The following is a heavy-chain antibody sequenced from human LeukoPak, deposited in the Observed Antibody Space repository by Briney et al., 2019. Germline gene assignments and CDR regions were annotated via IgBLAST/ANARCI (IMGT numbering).Heavy chain of an antibody. V-gene: IGHV5-51*01. CDR3: ARRCSSGSCYSNSAFDI. Sequence: GESLKISCKGSGYRFTSYWIGWVRQMPGKGLECMGIIYPGDSDTRYSPSFQGQVTISADKSISTAYLHWSSLKASDTAMYYCARRCSSGSCYSNSAFDIWGQGTLVTVSS. D-gene: IGHD2-15*01. J-gene: IGHJ3*02. CDR1: GYRFTSYW. CDR2: IYPGDSDT.